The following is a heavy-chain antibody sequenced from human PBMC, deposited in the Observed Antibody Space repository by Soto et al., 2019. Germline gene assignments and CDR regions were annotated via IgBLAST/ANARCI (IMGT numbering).Heavy chain of an antibody. D-gene: IGHD5-18*01. Sequence: SETLSLTCTVSGGSISSGGYYWSWIRQHPGKGLEWIGYIYYSGSTYYNPSLKSRVTISVDTSKNQFSLKLSSVTAADTAVYYCAGWIQLWDGVFGFDYWGQGTLVTVSS. CDR2: IYYSGST. J-gene: IGHJ4*02. CDR3: AGWIQLWDGVFGFDY. V-gene: IGHV4-31*03. CDR1: GGSISSGGYY.